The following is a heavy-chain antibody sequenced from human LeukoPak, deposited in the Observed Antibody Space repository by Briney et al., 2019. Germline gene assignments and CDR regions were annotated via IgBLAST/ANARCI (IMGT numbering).Heavy chain of an antibody. D-gene: IGHD2-21*02. CDR3: ARDEDGAYCGGDCPASY. J-gene: IGHJ4*02. Sequence: ASVKVSCKASGYTFTSYYMHWVRQASGQGLEWMGIINPSGGSTSYAQKFQGRVTMTRDTSTSTVYMELSSLRSEDTAVYYCARDEDGAYCGGDCPASYWGQGTLVTVSS. V-gene: IGHV1-46*01. CDR2: INPSGGST. CDR1: GYTFTSYY.